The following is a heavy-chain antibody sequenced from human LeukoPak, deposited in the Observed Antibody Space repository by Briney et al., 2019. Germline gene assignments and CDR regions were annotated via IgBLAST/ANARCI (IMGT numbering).Heavy chain of an antibody. D-gene: IGHD3-22*01. J-gene: IGHJ4*02. CDR1: GFTFSSYA. CDR3: AKDERSSGYYYFDY. CDR2: ISWDGGST. V-gene: IGHV3-43D*03. Sequence: PGGSLRLSCAASGFTFSSYAMNWVRQAPGKGLEWVSLISWDGGSTYYADSVKGRFTISRDNSKNSLYLQMNSLRAEDTALYYCAKDERSSGYYYFDYWGQGTLVTVSS.